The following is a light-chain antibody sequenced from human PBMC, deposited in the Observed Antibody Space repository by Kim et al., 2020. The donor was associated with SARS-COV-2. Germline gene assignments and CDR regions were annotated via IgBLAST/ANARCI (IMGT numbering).Light chain of an antibody. J-gene: IGLJ2*01. CDR3: NSRDSSGNHLL. Sequence: AVGQTVRIQGQGDSLRKDDAPWYQQKPGHAPVVVIYGKNNRPSGIPDRFSGSSSRNTASLTISGAQAEDDADYCCNSRDSSGNHLLFGGGTKLTVL. CDR2: GKN. V-gene: IGLV3-19*01. CDR1: SLRKDD.